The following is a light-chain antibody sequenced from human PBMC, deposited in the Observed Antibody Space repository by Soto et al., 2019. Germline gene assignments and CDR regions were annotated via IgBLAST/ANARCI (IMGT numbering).Light chain of an antibody. J-gene: IGKJ4*01. V-gene: IGKV3-15*01. CDR3: QQYNNWPLT. CDR1: QSVSSN. Sequence: EIVMTQSPATLSVSPGERATLSCRASQSVSSNLAWYQQKPSQAPRLLIYGASTRATGIPARFSGSGSGTEFTLTISSLQSEDFAVYYCQQYNNWPLTFGGGTKV. CDR2: GAS.